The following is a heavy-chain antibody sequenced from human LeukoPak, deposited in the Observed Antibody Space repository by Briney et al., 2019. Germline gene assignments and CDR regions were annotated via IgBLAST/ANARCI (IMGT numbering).Heavy chain of an antibody. V-gene: IGHV3-48*03. Sequence: YLSSGGLTIFYADSVKGRFTISRDNTKNSIFLDMTNLRAEDTAVYYCARDFVYGDYIDFWGQGTLVAVSS. D-gene: IGHD4/OR15-4a*01. CDR3: ARDFVYGDYIDF. CDR2: LSSGGLTI. J-gene: IGHJ4*02.